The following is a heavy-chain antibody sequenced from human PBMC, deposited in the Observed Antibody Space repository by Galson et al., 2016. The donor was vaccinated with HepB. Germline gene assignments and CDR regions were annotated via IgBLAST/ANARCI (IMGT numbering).Heavy chain of an antibody. Sequence: SETLSLTCIVSGDTIRSYYWNWIRQSPGKGLEWIGSIFNSGSTNCNSSLKSRVTISVDTSKNQFSLKLSSVTAADTAVYYCGRWNEGLDYGGQGTLVTVSS. D-gene: IGHD1-1*01. CDR2: IFNSGST. J-gene: IGHJ4*02. CDR1: GDTIRSYY. V-gene: IGHV4-59*01. CDR3: GRWNEGLDY.